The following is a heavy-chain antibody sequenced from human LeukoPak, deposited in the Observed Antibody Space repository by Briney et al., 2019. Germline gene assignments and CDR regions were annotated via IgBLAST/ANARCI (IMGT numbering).Heavy chain of an antibody. J-gene: IGHJ5*02. CDR2: INPNSGGT. CDR1: GYTFTGYY. Sequence: ASVKVSCKASGYTFTGYYMHWVRQAPGQGLEWMGWINPNSGGTNYAQKFQGWVTMTRDTSKNQVVLTMTNMDPVDTATYYCALEEGIVGAEKQVGWFDPWGQGTLVTVSS. V-gene: IGHV1-2*04. D-gene: IGHD1-26*01. CDR3: ALEEGIVGAEKQVGWFDP.